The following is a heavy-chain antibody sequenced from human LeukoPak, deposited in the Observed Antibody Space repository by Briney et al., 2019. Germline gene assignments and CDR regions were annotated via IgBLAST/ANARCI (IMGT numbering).Heavy chain of an antibody. CDR2: MYSSGIT. CDR1: GGSISSYY. J-gene: IGHJ4*02. Sequence: PSETPSLTCIVSGGSISSYYWSWIRQPAGKGLEWIGRMYSSGITNYNPSLKSRITMSLDTSKNQFFLKLSSVTAADTAVYFCARSSGSISLFDSWGPGILVTVSS. V-gene: IGHV4-4*07. D-gene: IGHD3-22*01. CDR3: ARSSGSISLFDS.